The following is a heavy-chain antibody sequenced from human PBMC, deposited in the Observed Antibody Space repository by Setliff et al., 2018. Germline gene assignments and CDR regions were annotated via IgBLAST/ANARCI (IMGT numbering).Heavy chain of an antibody. CDR3: ARMSGFQYIDV. D-gene: IGHD3-3*01. J-gene: IGHJ6*03. V-gene: IGHV4-61*09. CDR1: DDSISSRRYY. Sequence: SETLSLTCTVSDDSISSRRYYWGWFRQPAGKELEWIGQIYTSWSTNYTPSLKSRVTISLDTSKNQFSLSLTSVTAADTAVYYCARMSGFQYIDVWDKGTTVT. CDR2: IYTSWST.